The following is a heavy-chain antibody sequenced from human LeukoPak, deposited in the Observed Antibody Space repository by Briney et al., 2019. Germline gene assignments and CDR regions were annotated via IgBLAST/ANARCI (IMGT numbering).Heavy chain of an antibody. CDR2: TYYRSKWHN. CDR3: ARNYRPDFDC. D-gene: IGHD1-7*01. J-gene: IGHJ4*02. V-gene: IGHV6-1*01. Sequence: SQTLSLTCAISGDSVSSSSSAWNWIRQSPSRGLEWLGRTYYRSKWHNDYAVSVRSRITINPDTSKNQFSLQLNSVTPEDTAVYYCARNYRPDFDCWGQGTLVTVSS. CDR1: GDSVSSSSSA.